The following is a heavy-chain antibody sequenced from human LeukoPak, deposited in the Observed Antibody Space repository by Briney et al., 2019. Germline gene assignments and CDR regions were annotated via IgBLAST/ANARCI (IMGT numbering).Heavy chain of an antibody. V-gene: IGHV3-23*01. CDR2: MSGSGDTT. Sequence: GGSLRLPCAASGFIFSTYAMTWVRQAPGKGLEWVSAMSGSGDTTYYADSVKGRCTISRDNSKNTLYLQMNSLRAEDTAIYYCVKTSAYRHTPFYFDSWGQGTLVTVSS. CDR1: GFIFSTYA. D-gene: IGHD2-15*01. J-gene: IGHJ4*02. CDR3: VKTSAYRHTPFYFDS.